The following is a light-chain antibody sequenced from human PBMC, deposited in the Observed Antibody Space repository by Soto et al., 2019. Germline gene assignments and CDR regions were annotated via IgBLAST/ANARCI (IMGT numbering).Light chain of an antibody. Sequence: EIVLTQSPGTLSLSPGERATLSCRASQSVSSSYLAWYQQKPGQAPRLLIYDASTRATGIPDRFSGSGSGTDFILTISTLEPEDFAVYYCQQYGNAPLTFGQGTKVEIK. CDR3: QQYGNAPLT. CDR2: DAS. CDR1: QSVSSSY. J-gene: IGKJ1*01. V-gene: IGKV3-20*01.